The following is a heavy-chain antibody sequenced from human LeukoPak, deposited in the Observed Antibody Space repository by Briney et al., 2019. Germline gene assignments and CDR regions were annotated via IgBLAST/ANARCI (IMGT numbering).Heavy chain of an antibody. CDR2: INHSGST. J-gene: IGHJ3*01. V-gene: IGHV4-34*01. Sequence: TSETLSLTCAVYGGSFSGYYWSWIRQPPGKGLEWIGEINHSGSTNYNPSLKSRVTISVDTSKNQFSLKLSSVTAADTAVYYCASTVPAASHTHAFDVWGQGTMVTVSS. CDR3: ASTVPAASHTHAFDV. CDR1: GGSFSGYY. D-gene: IGHD2-2*01.